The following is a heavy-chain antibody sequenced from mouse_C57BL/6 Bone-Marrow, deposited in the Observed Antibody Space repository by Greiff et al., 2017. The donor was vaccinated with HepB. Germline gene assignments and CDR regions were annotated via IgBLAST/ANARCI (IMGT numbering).Heavy chain of an antibody. Sequence: EVQLQQSGAELARPGASVKLSCKASGYTFTDYYMNWVKQSHGKSLEWIGDINPNNGGTSYNQKFKGKATLTVDKSSSTAYMELRSLTSEDSAVYYCARGRWCPRYFDVWGTGTTVTVSS. CDR3: ARGRWCPRYFDV. D-gene: IGHD1-1*02. V-gene: IGHV1-26*01. J-gene: IGHJ1*03. CDR2: INPNNGGT. CDR1: GYTFTDYY.